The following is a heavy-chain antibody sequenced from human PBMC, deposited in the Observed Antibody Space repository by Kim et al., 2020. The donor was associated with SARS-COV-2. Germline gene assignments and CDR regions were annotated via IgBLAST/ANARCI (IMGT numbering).Heavy chain of an antibody. CDR2: ISSSGSTI. Sequence: GGSLRLSCAASGFTFSSYEMNWVRQAPGKGLEWVSYISSSGSTIYYADSVKGRFTISRDNAKNSLYLQMNSLRAEDTAVYYCARDEGGRAGYYFDYWGQGTLVTVSS. V-gene: IGHV3-48*03. CDR3: ARDEGGRAGYYFDY. J-gene: IGHJ4*02. D-gene: IGHD3-16*01. CDR1: GFTFSSYE.